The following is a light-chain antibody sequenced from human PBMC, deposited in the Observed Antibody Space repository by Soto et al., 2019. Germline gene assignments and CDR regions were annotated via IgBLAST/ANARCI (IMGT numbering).Light chain of an antibody. J-gene: IGLJ2*01. V-gene: IGLV4-69*01. CDR2: VNSDGSH. CDR1: SGHSIYA. Sequence: QPVLTQSPSASASLGASVKLTCTLSSGHSIYAIAWHQQQPEKGPRYLMKVNSDGSHNKGDGIPDRFAGSSSGAERYLTISSLQSEDEGDYYCQTWGTGIVVFGGGTKLTV. CDR3: QTWGTGIVV.